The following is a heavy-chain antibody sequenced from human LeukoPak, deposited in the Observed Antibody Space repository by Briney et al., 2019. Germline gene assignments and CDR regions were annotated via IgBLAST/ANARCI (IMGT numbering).Heavy chain of an antibody. D-gene: IGHD6-6*01. CDR3: ARHEFGSSSAAFDS. V-gene: IGHV4-34*01. Sequence: SETLSLTCAAHGGSFSGYLWSWIRQPPGKGLEYIGEINHSGYTTYNPSLKSRVTISVDTSKNQFSLNMISVTAADTAVYYCARHEFGSSSAAFDSWGQGTMVIVSS. CDR2: INHSGYT. CDR1: GGSFSGYL. J-gene: IGHJ3*01.